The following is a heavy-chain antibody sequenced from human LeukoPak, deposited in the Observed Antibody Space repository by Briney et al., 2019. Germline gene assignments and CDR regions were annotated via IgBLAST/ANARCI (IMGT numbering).Heavy chain of an antibody. J-gene: IGHJ4*02. Sequence: GGSLRLSCAASGLTFSSYAMHWVRQAPGKGLEGVALIPYDGSNKYYADSVKGRFTVSRDNSKNTLYLQMDSLRAEDTAVYYCVRGAYSSSWLNFDYWGQGTLVTVSS. CDR1: GLTFSSYA. D-gene: IGHD6-13*01. V-gene: IGHV3-30*04. CDR2: IPYDGSNK. CDR3: VRGAYSSSWLNFDY.